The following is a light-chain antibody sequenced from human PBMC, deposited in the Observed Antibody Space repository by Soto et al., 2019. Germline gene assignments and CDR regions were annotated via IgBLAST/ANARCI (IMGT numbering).Light chain of an antibody. Sequence: DIEMTQSPSSLSASVGDRVTITCRASQRITTYLNWYQQKPGKAPKLLIYSASRLQSGVPSRFSGSGSGTEFTLTISSLQPEDFATYYCQQSYSTPAFGGGTKVEIK. CDR1: QRITTY. CDR3: QQSYSTPA. V-gene: IGKV1-39*01. J-gene: IGKJ4*01. CDR2: SAS.